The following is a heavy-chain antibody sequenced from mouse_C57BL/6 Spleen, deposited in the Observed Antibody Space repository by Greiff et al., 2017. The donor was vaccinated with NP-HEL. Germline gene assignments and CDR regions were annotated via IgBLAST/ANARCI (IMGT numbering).Heavy chain of an antibody. Sequence: QVQLQQSGAELAKPGASVKLSCKASGYTFTSYWMHWVKQRPGQGLEWIGYINPSSGYTKYNQKFKDKATLTADKSSSTAYMQLSSLTYEDSAVYYCARIYYGSSYWFAYWGQGTLVTVSA. CDR1: GYTFTSYW. CDR3: ARIYYGSSYWFAY. J-gene: IGHJ3*01. CDR2: INPSSGYT. V-gene: IGHV1-7*01. D-gene: IGHD1-1*01.